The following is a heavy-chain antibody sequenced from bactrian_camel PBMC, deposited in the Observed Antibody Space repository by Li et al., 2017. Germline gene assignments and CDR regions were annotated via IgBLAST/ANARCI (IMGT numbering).Heavy chain of an antibody. CDR3: ATNAANFVY. V-gene: IGHV3-2*01. CDR2: ITSDGRNT. Sequence: VQLVESGGGLVQPGGSLRLSCAASGFTFATYYMAWVRQAPGKGLEWVCTITSDGRNTYYGDSVKGRFTISRDNANSRLHLQMNSLKSEDTALYYRATNAANFVYWGQGTQVTVS. J-gene: IGHJ6*01. CDR1: GFTFATYY.